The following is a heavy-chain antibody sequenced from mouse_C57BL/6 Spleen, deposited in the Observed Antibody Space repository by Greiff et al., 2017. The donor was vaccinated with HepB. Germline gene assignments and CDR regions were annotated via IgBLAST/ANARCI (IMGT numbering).Heavy chain of an antibody. CDR1: GYTFTSYW. V-gene: IGHV1-50*01. CDR2: IDPSDSYT. Sequence: QVQLQQPGAELVKPGASVKLSCKASGYTFTSYWMQWVKQRPGQGLEWIGEIDPSDSYTNYNQKFKGKATLTVDTSSSTAYMQLSSLTSEDSAVYYCARTSITMGYFDYWGQGTTLTVSS. CDR3: ARTSITMGYFDY. J-gene: IGHJ2*01. D-gene: IGHD1-1*02.